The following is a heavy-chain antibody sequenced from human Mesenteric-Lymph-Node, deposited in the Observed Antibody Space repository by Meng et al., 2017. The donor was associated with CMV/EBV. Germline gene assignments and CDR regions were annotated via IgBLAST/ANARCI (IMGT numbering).Heavy chain of an antibody. CDR3: ARLSQSAPQNFDN. Sequence: GESLKISCKGSGYSFNTYWVGWVRQMPGKGLEWMGIIFPGDSDTRYSPSFQGQVAISADKSINTAFLQWSSLKASDTAMYYCARLSQSAPQNFDNWGQGALVTVSS. CDR1: GYSFNTYW. V-gene: IGHV5-51*01. J-gene: IGHJ4*02. CDR2: IFPGDSDT. D-gene: IGHD2/OR15-2a*01.